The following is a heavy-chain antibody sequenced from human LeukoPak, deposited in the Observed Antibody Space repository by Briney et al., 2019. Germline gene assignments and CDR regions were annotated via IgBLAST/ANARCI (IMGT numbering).Heavy chain of an antibody. CDR2: INEDGSEK. CDR1: GFTFSRYW. Sequence: GGSLRLSCAASGFTFSRYWMSWVRPAPGKGLEWVANINEDGSEKNYVDSVKGRFTISRDNAKNSLYLEMNSLTAEDTAVYYCANYYDSSGYYALDMWGQGTMVTVSP. D-gene: IGHD3-22*01. V-gene: IGHV3-7*01. J-gene: IGHJ3*02. CDR3: ANYYDSSGYYALDM.